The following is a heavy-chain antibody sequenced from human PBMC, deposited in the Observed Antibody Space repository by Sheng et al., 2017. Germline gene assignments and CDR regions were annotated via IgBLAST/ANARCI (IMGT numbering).Heavy chain of an antibody. V-gene: IGHV4-34*01. Sequence: QVQLQQWGAGLLKPSETLSLTCAVYGGSFSGYYWSWIRQPPGKGLEWIGEINHSGSTNYNPSLKSRVTISVDTSKNQFSLKLSSVTAADTAVYYCARAKNRVGAMDYWGQGTLVTVSS. D-gene: IGHD1-26*01. CDR1: GGSFSGYY. CDR2: INHSGST. J-gene: IGHJ4*02. CDR3: ARAKNRVGAMDY.